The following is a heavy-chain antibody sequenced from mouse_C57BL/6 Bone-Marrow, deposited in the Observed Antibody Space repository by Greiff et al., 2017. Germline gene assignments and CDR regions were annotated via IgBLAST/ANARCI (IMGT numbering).Heavy chain of an antibody. CDR1: GYAFSSSW. CDR3: ARSGDYDGYYGGYFDV. CDR2: IYPGDGDT. Sequence: VQLKESGPELVKPGASVKISCKASGYAFSSSWMNWVKQRPGKGLEWIGRIYPGDGDTNYNGKFKGKATLTADKSSSTAYMQLSSLTSEDSAVYFCARSGDYDGYYGGYFDVWGTGTTVTVSS. J-gene: IGHJ1*03. D-gene: IGHD2-3*01. V-gene: IGHV1-82*01.